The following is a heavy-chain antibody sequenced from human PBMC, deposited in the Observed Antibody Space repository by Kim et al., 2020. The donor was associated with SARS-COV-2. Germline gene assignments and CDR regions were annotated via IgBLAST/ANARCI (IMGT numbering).Heavy chain of an antibody. CDR3: ARAMGVTTGYE. D-gene: IGHD4-17*01. V-gene: IGHV4-34*01. CDR1: GGSFSGYY. CDR2: INHSGST. J-gene: IGHJ4*02. Sequence: SETLSLTCAVYGGSFSGYYWSWIRQPPGKGLEWIGEINHSGSTNYNPSLKSRVTISVDTSKNQFFLKLSSVTAADTAVYYCARAMGVTTGYEWGQGTLVTVSS.